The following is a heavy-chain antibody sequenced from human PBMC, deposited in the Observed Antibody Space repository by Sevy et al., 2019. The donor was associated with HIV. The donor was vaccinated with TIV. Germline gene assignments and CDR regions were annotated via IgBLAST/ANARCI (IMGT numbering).Heavy chain of an antibody. Sequence: ASVEVACKASGGTFSSYAISWVRQAPGQGLEWMGGIIPIVGTANYAQKFEGGVAITADESTSTAYRELSSLRSEDTAVYYCARAYGPFDYWGQGTLVTVSS. D-gene: IGHD4-17*01. CDR2: IIPIVGTA. CDR3: ARAYGPFDY. V-gene: IGHV1-69*13. J-gene: IGHJ4*02. CDR1: GGTFSSYA.